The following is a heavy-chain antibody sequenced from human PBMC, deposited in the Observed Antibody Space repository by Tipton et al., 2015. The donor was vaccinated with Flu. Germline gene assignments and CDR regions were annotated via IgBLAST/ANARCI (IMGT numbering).Heavy chain of an antibody. J-gene: IGHJ4*02. CDR2: VNHSGNT. CDR1: GGSLSGHH. Sequence: TLSLTCAVYGGSLSGHHWSWVRQAPGKGLEWIGEVNHSGNTNYNPSLKSRVTMSVDTYKSQFSLRLSPVTAADTAVYYCASSGFGKGDFWGQGTLVTVSS. V-gene: IGHV4-34*01. D-gene: IGHD3-10*01. CDR3: ASSGFGKGDF.